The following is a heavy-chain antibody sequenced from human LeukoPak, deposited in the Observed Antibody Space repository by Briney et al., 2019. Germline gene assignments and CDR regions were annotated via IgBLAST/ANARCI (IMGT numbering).Heavy chain of an antibody. CDR2: INGNGDST. D-gene: IGHD1-26*01. CDR1: GFTFSSYA. Sequence: GGSLRLSCAASGFTFSSYAMHWVRQAPGKGREYISAINGNGDSTYYADSVKDRFTIFRDNSKNTLYLQMRSLRPEDTALYYCVRAMVGATLDYWGQGTLVTVSS. V-gene: IGHV3-64D*06. CDR3: VRAMVGATLDY. J-gene: IGHJ4*02.